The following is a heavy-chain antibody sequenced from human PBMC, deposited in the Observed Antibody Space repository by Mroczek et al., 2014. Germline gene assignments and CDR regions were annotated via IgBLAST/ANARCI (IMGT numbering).Heavy chain of an antibody. V-gene: IGHV4-59*01. CDR3: AREFGSGYLESMDV. CDR1: GGSISSYY. CDR2: IYYSGST. Sequence: QVQLVQSGPGLVKPSETLSLTCTVSGGSISSYYWSWIRQPPGKGLEWIGYIYYSGSTNYNPSLKSRVTISVDTSKNQFSLKLSSVTAADTAVYYCAREFGSGYLESMDVVGPRGPRSPSP. D-gene: IGHD3-22*01. J-gene: IGHJ6*02.